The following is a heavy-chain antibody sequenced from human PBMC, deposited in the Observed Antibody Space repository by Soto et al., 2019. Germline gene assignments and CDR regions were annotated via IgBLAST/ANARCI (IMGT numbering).Heavy chain of an antibody. CDR1: GYAFTTYG. V-gene: IGHV1-18*01. CDR2: ISAHNGNT. CDR3: ARGRYMDD. Sequence: QVHLVQSGAEVKKPGASVKVSCKGSGYAFTTYGITWVRQAPGQGLEWMGWISAHNGNTNYAQKLQGRVTVTRDPTSSTADMEFRGRKADDTSVYCCARGRYMDDWGQGALVTVSS. D-gene: IGHD1-1*01. J-gene: IGHJ4*02.